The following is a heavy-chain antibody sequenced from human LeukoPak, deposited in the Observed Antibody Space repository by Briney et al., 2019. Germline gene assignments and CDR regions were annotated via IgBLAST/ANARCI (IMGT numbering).Heavy chain of an antibody. CDR2: MSILSGIT. CDR3: AREFEYSTSGAGY. D-gene: IGHD6-6*01. V-gene: IGHV3-21*01. CDR1: GFPFSGYS. Sequence: GGSLRLSCAGSGFPFSGYSMNWVRQTPGKGLEWVSSMSILSGITYYAESVKGRFTVSRDNAKNLLHLQMDSLRVEDTAIYYCAREFEYSTSGAGYWGQGTLVTVSS. J-gene: IGHJ4*02.